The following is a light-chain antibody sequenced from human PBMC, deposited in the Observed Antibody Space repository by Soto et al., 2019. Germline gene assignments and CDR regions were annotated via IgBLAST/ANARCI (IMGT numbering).Light chain of an antibody. Sequence: QLVLTQPPSVSGAPGQRVTISCTGSSSNIGAGYEVHWYQQLPGTAPKLLIYDDTNRPSGVPDRFSGSKSGTSASLAITGLQAEDEGDYYCQSYDNSLRGVFGGGTKLTVL. J-gene: IGLJ3*02. CDR3: QSYDNSLRGV. V-gene: IGLV1-40*01. CDR1: SSNIGAGYE. CDR2: DDT.